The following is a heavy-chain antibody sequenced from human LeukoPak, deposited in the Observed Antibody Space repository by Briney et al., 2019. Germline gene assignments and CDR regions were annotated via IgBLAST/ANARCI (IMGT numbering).Heavy chain of an antibody. D-gene: IGHD3-22*01. CDR3: ARTVVTDDYHYYYYMDV. CDR2: IYYSGST. CDR1: GGSISSYY. J-gene: IGHJ6*03. Sequence: EASETLSLTCTVSGGSISSYYWSWIRQPPGKGLEWIGYIYYSGSTNYNPSLKSRVTISVDTSKNQFSLKLSSVTAADTAVYYCARTVVTDDYHYYYYMDVWGKGTTVTISS. V-gene: IGHV4-59*01.